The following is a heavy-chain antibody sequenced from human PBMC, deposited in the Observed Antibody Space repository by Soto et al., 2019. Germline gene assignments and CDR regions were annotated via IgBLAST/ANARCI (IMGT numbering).Heavy chain of an antibody. Sequence: GGSLRLSCAASGFTFSSYNMNWVRQAPGKALEWVSSIRSSNYIYYADSVKGRFTISRDNAKNSLYLQMNSLRAEDTAVYYCAREGGYCSSTTCYVYPFDYWGRGTLVTVSS. V-gene: IGHV3-21*01. CDR2: IRSSNYI. J-gene: IGHJ4*02. CDR1: GFTFSSYN. D-gene: IGHD2-2*01. CDR3: AREGGYCSSTTCYVYPFDY.